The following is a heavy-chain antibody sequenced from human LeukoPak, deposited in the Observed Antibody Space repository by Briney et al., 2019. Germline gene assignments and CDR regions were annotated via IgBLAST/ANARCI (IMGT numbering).Heavy chain of an antibody. CDR2: IYSTGKN. CDR3: VRRDTGWNYFDY. CDR1: GGSINSHY. Sequence: SETLSLTCAVSGGSINSHYRGWVRQPPGKGLQWIGDIYSTGKNNYNPSLKSRVTISLDTSKSHLSLNLTSVLAAGTAIYYCVRRDTGWNYFDYWGQGILVTVSS. J-gene: IGHJ4*02. V-gene: IGHV4-4*08. D-gene: IGHD6-19*01.